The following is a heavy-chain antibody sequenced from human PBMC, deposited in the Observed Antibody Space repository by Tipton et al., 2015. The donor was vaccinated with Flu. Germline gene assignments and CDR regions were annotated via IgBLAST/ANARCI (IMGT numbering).Heavy chain of an antibody. CDR3: ARVPPTTFYYYGMDV. Sequence: TLSLTCTVSGGSISSYYWSWIRQPPGKGLEWIGYIYYSGSTNYNPSLKSRVTISVDTSKNPFSLKLSSVTAADTAVYYCARVPPTTFYYYGMDVWGQGTTVTVSS. CDR1: GGSISSYY. CDR2: IYYSGST. V-gene: IGHV4-59*01. J-gene: IGHJ6*02. D-gene: IGHD4-17*01.